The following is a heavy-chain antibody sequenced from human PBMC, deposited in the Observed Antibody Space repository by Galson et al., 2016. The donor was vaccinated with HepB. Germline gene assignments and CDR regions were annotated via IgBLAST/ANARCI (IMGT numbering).Heavy chain of an antibody. V-gene: IGHV3-53*01. CDR1: GLTVSSTY. D-gene: IGHD5-18*01. CDR2: LYVAGNT. Sequence: SLRLSCAASGLTVSSTYMSWVRQAPGKGLEWVAALYVAGNTYYADSVKGRFSISRDNSNNTLILQMNSLRAEDTAVYYCARDLLTPLVTKWPNVFDIWGQGTLVTVSS. J-gene: IGHJ3*02. CDR3: ARDLLTPLVTKWPNVFDI.